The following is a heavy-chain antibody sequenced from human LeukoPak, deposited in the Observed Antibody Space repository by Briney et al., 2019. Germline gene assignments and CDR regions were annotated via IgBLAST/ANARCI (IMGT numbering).Heavy chain of an antibody. CDR1: GGSISSYY. CDR2: IYNTGST. D-gene: IGHD3-22*01. J-gene: IGHJ4*02. V-gene: IGHV4-59*01. CDR3: ARVKREYYYDSSGYYYFLDY. Sequence: PSETLSLTCTVSGGSISSYYWSWIRQPPGKALECIGYIYNTGSTNFNPSLKSRVTISVDTSKNQFSLKLSSVTAADTAVYYCARVKREYYYDSSGYYYFLDYWGQGTLVTVSS.